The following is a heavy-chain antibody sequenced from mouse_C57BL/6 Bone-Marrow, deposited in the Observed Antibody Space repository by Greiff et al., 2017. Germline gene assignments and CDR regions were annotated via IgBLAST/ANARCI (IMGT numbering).Heavy chain of an antibody. V-gene: IGHV1-69*01. CDR3: ASDTTVVATGGYFDV. CDR1: GYTFTSYW. J-gene: IGHJ1*03. D-gene: IGHD1-1*01. Sequence: VQLQQPGAELVMPGASVKLSCKASGYTFTSYWMHWVKQRPGQGLEWIGEIDPSDSYTNYNQKFKGKSTLTVDKSSSTAYMQLSSLTSEDSAVYYCASDTTVVATGGYFDVWGTGTTVTVSS. CDR2: IDPSDSYT.